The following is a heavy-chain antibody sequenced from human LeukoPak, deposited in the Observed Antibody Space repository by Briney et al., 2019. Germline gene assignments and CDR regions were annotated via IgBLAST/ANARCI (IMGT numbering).Heavy chain of an antibody. Sequence: PGGSLRLSCVASGFTFNTYGMHWVRQAPGKGLEWVAIIWYDGSKEFYADSVKGRFTISRDNSKNSLYLQMNSLRAEDTAVYYCARVSTAVSLAIDYWGQGTLVTVST. CDR3: ARVSTAVSLAIDY. J-gene: IGHJ4*02. CDR1: GFTFNTYG. D-gene: IGHD6-13*01. CDR2: IWYDGSKE. V-gene: IGHV3-33*01.